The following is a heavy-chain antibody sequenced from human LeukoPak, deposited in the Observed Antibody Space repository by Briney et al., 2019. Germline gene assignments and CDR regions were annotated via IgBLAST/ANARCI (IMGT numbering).Heavy chain of an antibody. D-gene: IGHD3-3*01. Sequence: SETLPLTCTVSGGSISSGSYCWSWIRQSAGKGLEWIGRIYTSGSTNYNPSLKGRVTMSVDTSKNQFSLKLSSVTAADTAVYYCARGGEPDGFLEWFPPGWFDPWGQGTLVTVSS. CDR3: ARGGEPDGFLEWFPPGWFDP. CDR1: GGSISSGSYC. J-gene: IGHJ5*02. V-gene: IGHV4-61*02. CDR2: IYTSGST.